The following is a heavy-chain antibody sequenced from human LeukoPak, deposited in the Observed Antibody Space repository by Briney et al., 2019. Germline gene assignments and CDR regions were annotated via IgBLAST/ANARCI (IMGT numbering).Heavy chain of an antibody. CDR2: ISYDGSNK. CDR1: GFTFSSYG. V-gene: IGHV3-30*03. J-gene: IGHJ4*02. CDR3: ARDLHDILTGSFRFDY. Sequence: GGSLRLSCAASGFTFSSYGMHWARQAPGKGLEWVAVISYDGSNKYYADSVKGRFTISRDNSKNTLYLQMNSLRAEDTAVYYCARDLHDILTGSFRFDYWGQGTLVTVSS. D-gene: IGHD3-9*01.